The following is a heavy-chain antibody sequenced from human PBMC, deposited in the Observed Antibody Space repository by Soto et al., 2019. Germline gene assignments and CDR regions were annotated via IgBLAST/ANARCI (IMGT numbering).Heavy chain of an antibody. CDR2: ISSSGSTI. V-gene: IGHV3-48*03. J-gene: IGHJ4*02. Sequence: EVQLVESGGGLVQPGGSLRLSCAASGFTFSSYEMNWVRQAPGKGLEWVSYISSSGSTIYYADSVKGRFTISRDNAKNSLYLQMNSLRAEDTAVYSCARADYYGSGSYDYWGQGTLVTVSS. D-gene: IGHD3-10*01. CDR3: ARADYYGSGSYDY. CDR1: GFTFSSYE.